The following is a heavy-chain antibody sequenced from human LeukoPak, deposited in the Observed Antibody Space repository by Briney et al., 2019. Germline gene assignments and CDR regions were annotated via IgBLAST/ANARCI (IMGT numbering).Heavy chain of an antibody. Sequence: GGSLRLSCAASGFTFSYYGLHWVRQGPGKGLEWVAVISYDGSNKYYADSVKGRFTISRDNAKNSLYLQINSLRAEDTAVYYCARYRGSGCFDPWGQGTLVTVSS. CDR2: ISYDGSNK. J-gene: IGHJ5*02. D-gene: IGHD3-10*01. CDR1: GFTFSYYG. CDR3: ARYRGSGCFDP. V-gene: IGHV3-30*03.